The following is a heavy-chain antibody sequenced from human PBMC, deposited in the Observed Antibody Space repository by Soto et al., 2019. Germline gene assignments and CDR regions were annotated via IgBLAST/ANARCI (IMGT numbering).Heavy chain of an antibody. J-gene: IGHJ4*02. CDR3: TTQQSGSLSSLYFDY. CDR2: ISGSGGST. CDR1: GFTFGSYA. V-gene: IGHV3-23*01. Sequence: EVQMLEYGGGLVQPGGSLGLSCAAAGFTFGSYAMSWVRQAPGKGLEWVSGISGSGGSTFYADSVKGRFTISRDNSNNMVYLQIDNVRADDTAVYYCTTQQSGSLSSLYFDYWGQGTLVTVSS. D-gene: IGHD1-26*01.